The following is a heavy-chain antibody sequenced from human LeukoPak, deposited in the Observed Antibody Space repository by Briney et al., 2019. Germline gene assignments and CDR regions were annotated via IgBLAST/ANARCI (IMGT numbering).Heavy chain of an antibody. D-gene: IGHD2-15*01. CDR1: GYTFTSYA. CDR3: ARDFEGYCSGGSCYKSHYYYYYMDV. V-gene: IGHV7-4-1*02. J-gene: IGHJ6*03. Sequence: ASVKVSCKASGYTFTSYAMNWVRQAPGQGLGWMGWINTNTGNRTYAQGFTGRFVFSLDTSVSTAYLQISSLKAEDTAVYYCARDFEGYCSGGSCYKSHYYYYYMDVWGKGTTVTVSS. CDR2: INTNTGNR.